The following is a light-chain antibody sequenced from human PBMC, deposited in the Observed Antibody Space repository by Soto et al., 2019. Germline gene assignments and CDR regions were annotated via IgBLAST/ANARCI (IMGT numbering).Light chain of an antibody. Sequence: DIVMTQSPDSLAVSLGERATINCKSSQSVLYSSNNKNYLAWYQQKPGQPPKLLIYWASTRESGVPDRFSGSGAGTDFTLTISRLQAEEVAVYYCQQYYSTPITFGQGTRLEIK. CDR3: QQYYSTPIT. J-gene: IGKJ5*01. CDR1: QSVLYSSNNKNY. V-gene: IGKV4-1*01. CDR2: WAS.